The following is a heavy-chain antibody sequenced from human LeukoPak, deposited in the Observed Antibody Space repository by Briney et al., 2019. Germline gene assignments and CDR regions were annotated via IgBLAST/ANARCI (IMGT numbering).Heavy chain of an antibody. CDR2: INSGGDDI. V-gene: IGHV3-48*04. D-gene: IGHD2-2*01. Sequence: RAGGSLRLSCAASGFTFSLYAMNWVRQAPGKGPEWVSYINSGGDDIHYAASVRGRFTISRDDARNTLYLQLSSLRAEDTAVYYCARDTIQPGLIDDWGQGPLVTVSS. CDR1: GFTFSLYA. CDR3: ARDTIQPGLIDD. J-gene: IGHJ4*02.